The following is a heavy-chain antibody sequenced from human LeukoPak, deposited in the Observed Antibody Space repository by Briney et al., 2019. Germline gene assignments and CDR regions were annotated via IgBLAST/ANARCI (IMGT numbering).Heavy chain of an antibody. D-gene: IGHD3-10*01. CDR1: GFTFSSYG. Sequence: GGSLRLSCAASGFTFSSYGMHWVRQAPGKGLEWVAVISYDGSNKYYADSVKGRFTISRDNSKNTLYLQMNGLRAEDTAVYYCAKSPTYYYGSGSPILYGMDVWGQGTTVTVSS. CDR3: AKSPTYYYGSGSPILYGMDV. V-gene: IGHV3-30*18. J-gene: IGHJ6*02. CDR2: ISYDGSNK.